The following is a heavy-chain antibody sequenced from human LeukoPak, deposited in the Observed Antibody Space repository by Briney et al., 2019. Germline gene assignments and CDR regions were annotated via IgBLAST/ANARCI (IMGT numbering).Heavy chain of an antibody. CDR3: AKDSYSSSWYRFDP. Sequence: GGSLRLSCAASGFTFSSYAMSWVRQAPGKGLEWVSAISGSGGSTYYADSVKGRFTISRDDSKNTLYLQMNSLRAEDTAVYYCAKDSYSSSWYRFDPWGQGTLVTVSS. J-gene: IGHJ5*02. D-gene: IGHD6-13*01. CDR2: ISGSGGST. V-gene: IGHV3-23*01. CDR1: GFTFSSYA.